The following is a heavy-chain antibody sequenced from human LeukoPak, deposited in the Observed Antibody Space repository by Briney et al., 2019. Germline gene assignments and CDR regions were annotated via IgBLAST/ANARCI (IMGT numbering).Heavy chain of an antibody. J-gene: IGHJ4*02. Sequence: GGSLRLSCAASGFTFGSYAMNWVRQAPGKGLEWVSGISGSGGSTYYADSVKGRFTISRDNSKNTLYLHMNSPSAEDTAVYYCAKVTAVAAKNTYYFDYWGQGTLVTVSS. V-gene: IGHV3-23*01. D-gene: IGHD6-13*01. CDR2: ISGSGGST. CDR3: AKVTAVAAKNTYYFDY. CDR1: GFTFGSYA.